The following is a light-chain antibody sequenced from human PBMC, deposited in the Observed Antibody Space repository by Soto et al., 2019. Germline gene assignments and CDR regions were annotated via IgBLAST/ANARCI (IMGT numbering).Light chain of an antibody. CDR3: QHFATSPFT. V-gene: IGKV3-20*01. CDR1: QSVASSL. Sequence: EIVLTQSPGTLSLSPGERATLSCRASQSVASSLLAWYQQKPGQAPRLLIYGASSRATGIPDRFSGSGSGTDFTLTITRLEPEDFAVDYCQHFATSPFTFGPGTTVDVK. J-gene: IGKJ3*01. CDR2: GAS.